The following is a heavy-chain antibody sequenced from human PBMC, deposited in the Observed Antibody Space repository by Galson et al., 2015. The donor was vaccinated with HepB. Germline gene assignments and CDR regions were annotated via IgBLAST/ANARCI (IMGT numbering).Heavy chain of an antibody. CDR2: INPGNGNT. J-gene: IGHJ4*02. D-gene: IGHD4-17*01. CDR1: GYTFSTYT. V-gene: IGHV1-3*01. CDR3: ARGVNYGDFALDY. Sequence: SVKVSCKASGYTFSTYTIHWVRQAPGQRLEWMGWINPGNGNTRSSQRFQDRVTITVDTSTTTAYMELTSLISEDTAVYFCARGVNYGDFALDYWGQGTLVTVSS.